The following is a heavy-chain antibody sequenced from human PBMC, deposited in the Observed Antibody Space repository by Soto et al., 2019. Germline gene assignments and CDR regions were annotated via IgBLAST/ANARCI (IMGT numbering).Heavy chain of an antibody. Sequence: EVQLMESGGGLVQPGGSLRLSCAASGFTLSSYAMSWVRQAPGKGLEWVSGIVGTGGATYYADSVKGRFTISRDKSKNTVYLQMTSLRAEDTAVYYCAKDVGGWGRYYGMAVWGQGTTVTVTS. V-gene: IGHV3-23*01. CDR1: GFTLSSYA. D-gene: IGHD3-10*01. J-gene: IGHJ6*02. CDR3: AKDVGGWGRYYGMAV. CDR2: IVGTGGAT.